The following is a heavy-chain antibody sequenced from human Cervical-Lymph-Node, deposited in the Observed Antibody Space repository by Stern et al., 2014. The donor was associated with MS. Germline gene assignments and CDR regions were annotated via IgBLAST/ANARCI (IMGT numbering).Heavy chain of an antibody. V-gene: IGHV1-69*01. Sequence: QVQLVQSGAEVKKPGSSVKVSCKASGGNFNIYAISWVRQAPGEGLEWMGGIIPVLNTATYAQKFQGRVTITADESTSTAYMELRTLRSEDTATFYCARDVPYCNGDTCHHVLVYWGQGTLVTVSS. J-gene: IGHJ4*02. CDR1: GGNFNIYA. D-gene: IGHD2-15*01. CDR3: ARDVPYCNGDTCHHVLVY. CDR2: IIPVLNTA.